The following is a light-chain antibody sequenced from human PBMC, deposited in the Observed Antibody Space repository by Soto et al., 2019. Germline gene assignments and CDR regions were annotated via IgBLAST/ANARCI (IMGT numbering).Light chain of an antibody. CDR1: QSLLHSNGYNY. Sequence: EIVMTQSPISLPVTPGEPASISCRSSQSLLHSNGYNYLAWFLQRPGQSPHLLIYLASHRASGVPDRFSGSGSGTDFTLKISRVEAEDVGVYYCMQALQTPTFGQGTRLEIK. J-gene: IGKJ5*01. CDR2: LAS. CDR3: MQALQTPT. V-gene: IGKV2-28*01.